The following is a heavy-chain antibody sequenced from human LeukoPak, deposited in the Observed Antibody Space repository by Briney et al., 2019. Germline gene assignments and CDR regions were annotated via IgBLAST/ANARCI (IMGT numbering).Heavy chain of an antibody. Sequence: GSLILSCAASGFTVSSNYMSWVRQAPGKGLEWVSVIYSGGSTYYADSVKGRFTISRDNSKNTLYLQMNSLRAEDTAMYYCARETYYYGMDVWGQGTTVTVSS. CDR1: GFTVSSNY. V-gene: IGHV3-53*01. J-gene: IGHJ6*02. CDR3: ARETYYYGMDV. CDR2: IYSGGST.